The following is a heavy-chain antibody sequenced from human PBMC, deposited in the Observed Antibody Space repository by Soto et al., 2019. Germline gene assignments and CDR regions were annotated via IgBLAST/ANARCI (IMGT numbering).Heavy chain of an antibody. CDR2: ISGSGDTT. CDR3: ANDILVPAATLKCWFVP. CDR1: GFTFSSYA. D-gene: IGHD2-2*01. J-gene: IGHJ5*02. V-gene: IGHV3-23*01. Sequence: PGGSLRLSCAASGFTFSSYAMSWVRQAPGKGLEWVSDISGSGDTTYYADSVKGRFTISRDNSKNTLYLQMNSLRAEDTAVYYCANDILVPAATLKCWFVPWGQGTLVTVSS.